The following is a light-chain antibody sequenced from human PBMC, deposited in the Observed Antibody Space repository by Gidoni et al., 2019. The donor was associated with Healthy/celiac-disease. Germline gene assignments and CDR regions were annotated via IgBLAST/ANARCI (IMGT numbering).Light chain of an antibody. Sequence: DIQMSQSPSSLSAYVGDRVTITCRASQSISSYLNWYQQKPGKAPKLLIYAASSLQSGVPSRFSGSGSGTDFTLTISSLQPEDFATYYCQQSYSTYLTFXGXTKVEIK. CDR2: AAS. J-gene: IGKJ4*01. V-gene: IGKV1-39*01. CDR3: QQSYSTYLT. CDR1: QSISSY.